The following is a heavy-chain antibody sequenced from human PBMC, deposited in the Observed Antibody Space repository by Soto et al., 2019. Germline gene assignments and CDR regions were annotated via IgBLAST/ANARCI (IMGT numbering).Heavy chain of an antibody. D-gene: IGHD6-19*01. CDR1: GYTFTSYG. V-gene: IGHV1-18*04. J-gene: IGHJ4*02. CDR3: AKSSGAVAGYYFDY. Sequence: EASVKVSCKASGYTFTSYGISWVRQAPGQGLEWMGWISVYNGDTKYAQKLLGRVTMTTDTSTSTAYMELRSLRSDDTAVYYCAKSSGAVAGYYFDYWGQGTLVTRLL. CDR2: ISVYNGDT.